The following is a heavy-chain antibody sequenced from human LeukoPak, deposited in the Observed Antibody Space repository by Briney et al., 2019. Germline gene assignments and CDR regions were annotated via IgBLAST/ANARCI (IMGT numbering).Heavy chain of an antibody. CDR2: IRYDGSNE. J-gene: IGHJ5*02. CDR3: ARPLMYYYGSETYFWFDP. CDR1: GFTFRNYG. V-gene: IGHV3-30*02. D-gene: IGHD3-10*01. Sequence: GGSLRLSCLATGFTFRNYGMHWVRQAPGKGLEWVAFIRYDGSNEDYADSVRGRFTISRDNSKNTLYLQMNSLRTEDRAVYYCARPLMYYYGSETYFWFDPWGQGTLVTVSS.